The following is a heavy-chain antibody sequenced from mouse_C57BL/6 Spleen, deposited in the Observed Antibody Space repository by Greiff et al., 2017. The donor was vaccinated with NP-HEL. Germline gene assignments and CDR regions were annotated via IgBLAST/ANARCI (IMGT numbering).Heavy chain of an antibody. D-gene: IGHD1-1*01. J-gene: IGHJ2*01. CDR1: GYAFSSSW. CDR2: IYPGDGDT. CDR3: ARSPDYYGSSYYFDY. Sequence: VQLQQSGPELVKPGASVKISCKASGYAFSSSWMNWVKQRPGKGLEWIGRIYPGDGDTNYNGKFKGKATLTADKSSSTAYMQLSSLTSEDSAVYFCARSPDYYGSSYYFDYWGQGTTLTVSS. V-gene: IGHV1-82*01.